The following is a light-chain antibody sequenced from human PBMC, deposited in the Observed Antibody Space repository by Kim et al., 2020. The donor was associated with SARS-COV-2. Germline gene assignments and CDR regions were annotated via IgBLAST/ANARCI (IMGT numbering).Light chain of an antibody. V-gene: IGLV3-19*01. J-gene: IGLJ2*01. CDR3: NSRDSSGNHLV. Sequence: ALGQTVRITCQGDSLRNYYANWYQQKPGQAPVLVIYGKNNRPSGIPDRFSGSSSGNTASLTITGAQAEDETDYYCNSRDSSGNHLVFGGGTQLTVL. CDR1: SLRNYY. CDR2: GKN.